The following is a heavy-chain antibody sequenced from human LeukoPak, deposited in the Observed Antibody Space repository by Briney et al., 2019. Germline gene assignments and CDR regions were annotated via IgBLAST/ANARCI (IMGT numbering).Heavy chain of an antibody. CDR1: GFTFSTYA. CDR3: AKEQSSSGFFDY. D-gene: IGHD6-6*01. Sequence: PGGSLRLSCAASGFTFSTYAMTWVRQAPGKGLEWVSAISGRGDRTYYADSVKGRFTISRDNSKNTLYLQTNSLRAEDTAVYYCAKEQSSSGFFDYWGQGTLVTVSS. V-gene: IGHV3-23*01. J-gene: IGHJ4*02. CDR2: ISGRGDRT.